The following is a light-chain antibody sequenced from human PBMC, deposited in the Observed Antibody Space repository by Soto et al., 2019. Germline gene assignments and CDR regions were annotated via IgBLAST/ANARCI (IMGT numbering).Light chain of an antibody. CDR3: QRCNSHPEA. CDR1: QTISSW. J-gene: IGKJ1*01. CDR2: KAS. V-gene: IGKV1-5*03. Sequence: DIQMTQSASTLSGSVGDRVTITCRASQTISSWLAWYQQNPGKAPKLLIYKASTLKSGVPSRFSGRASRTEFTINISSRQPDDFATYYCQRCNSHPEAFGQGTKVEL.